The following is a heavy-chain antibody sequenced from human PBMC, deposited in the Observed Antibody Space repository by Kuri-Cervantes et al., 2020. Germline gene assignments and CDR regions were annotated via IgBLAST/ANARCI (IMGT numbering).Heavy chain of an antibody. J-gene: IGHJ5*02. CDR1: GFTVGRYS. Sequence: GGSLRLSCAVSGFTVGRYSIHWVRQAPGKGLEWLSYISGTGSTIYYADSVKGRFTISRDNAKNSLYLQMNSLRAEDTAVYYCARVRGAARLEVFDPWGQGTLVTVSS. CDR3: ARVRGAARLEVFDP. D-gene: IGHD6-6*01. V-gene: IGHV3-48*01. CDR2: ISGTGSTI.